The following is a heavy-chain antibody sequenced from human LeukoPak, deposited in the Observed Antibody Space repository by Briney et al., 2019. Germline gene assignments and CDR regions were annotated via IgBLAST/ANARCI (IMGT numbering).Heavy chain of an antibody. CDR3: ARHGSWSFDY. CDR2: ITSGSGSNV. Sequence: PGGSLRLSCAASGFTFSSHVMSWVRQAPGKGLEWVSAITSGSGSNVYYTDSLKGRFTISRDNSKNTLYLRMNSLRAEDTAVYYCARHGSWSFDYWGQGTLVTVSA. V-gene: IGHV3-23*01. J-gene: IGHJ4*02. CDR1: GFTFSSHV. D-gene: IGHD6-13*01.